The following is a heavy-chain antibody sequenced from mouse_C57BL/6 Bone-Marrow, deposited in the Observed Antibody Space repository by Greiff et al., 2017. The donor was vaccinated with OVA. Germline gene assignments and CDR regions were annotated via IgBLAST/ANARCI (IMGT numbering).Heavy chain of an antibody. D-gene: IGHD2-2*01. J-gene: IGHJ2*01. V-gene: IGHV1-26*01. CDR3: ARLGGLRGHYFDY. CDR1: GYTFTDYY. Sequence: EVQLQQSGPELVKPGASVKISCKASGYTFTDYYMNWVKQSHGKSLEWIGDINPNNGGTSYNQKFKGKATLTVDKSSSTAYMELRSLTSEDSAVYYCARLGGLRGHYFDYWGQGTTLTVSS. CDR2: INPNNGGT.